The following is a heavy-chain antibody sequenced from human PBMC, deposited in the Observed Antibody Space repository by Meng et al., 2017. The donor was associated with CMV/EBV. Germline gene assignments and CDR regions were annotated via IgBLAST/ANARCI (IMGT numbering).Heavy chain of an antibody. V-gene: IGHV1-69*10. Sequence: SVKVSCKASGGTFSSYAISWVRQAPGQGLEWMGGIIPILGIANYAQKFQGRVTITADKSTSTAYMELSRLRSDDTAVYYCAREDIVVVPAATYNWFDPWGQGTLVTVSS. CDR1: GGTFSSYA. J-gene: IGHJ5*02. D-gene: IGHD2-2*01. CDR3: AREDIVVVPAATYNWFDP. CDR2: IIPILGIA.